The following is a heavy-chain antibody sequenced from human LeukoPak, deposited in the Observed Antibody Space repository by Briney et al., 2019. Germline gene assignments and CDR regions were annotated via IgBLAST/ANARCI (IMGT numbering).Heavy chain of an antibody. CDR1: GFTFSSYS. CDR3: ARIDIVVVPAAHPLDAFDI. D-gene: IGHD2-2*01. CDR2: ISSSSSYI. V-gene: IGHV3-21*01. J-gene: IGHJ3*02. Sequence: GGSLRHSCAASGFTFSSYSMNWVRQAPGKGLEWVSSISSSSSYIYYADSVKGRFTISRDNAKNSLYLQMNSLRAEDTAVYYCARIDIVVVPAAHPLDAFDIWGQGTMVTVSS.